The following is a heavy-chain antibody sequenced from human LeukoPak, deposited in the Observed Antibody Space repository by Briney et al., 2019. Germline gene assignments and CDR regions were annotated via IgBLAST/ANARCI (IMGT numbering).Heavy chain of an antibody. CDR1: GFTFSGSS. D-gene: IGHD5-12*01. CDR3: TRRWLTSASSLDY. Sequence: PGGSLRLSCAASGFTFSGSSMHWVRQASGKGLEWVGRIRSRANNYATAYAASVKGRFNISRDDSKNTAYLQMSSLKTEDTAVYYCTRRWLTSASSLDYWGQGTLVSVSS. V-gene: IGHV3-73*01. CDR2: IRSRANNYAT. J-gene: IGHJ4*02.